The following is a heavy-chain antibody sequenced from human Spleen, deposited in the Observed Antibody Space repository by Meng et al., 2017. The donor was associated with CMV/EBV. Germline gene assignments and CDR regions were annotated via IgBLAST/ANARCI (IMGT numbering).Heavy chain of an antibody. CDR3: AGGTWYYFDL. CDR1: GGTISSYY. D-gene: IGHD1-1*01. CDR2: IYTGRTT. Sequence: QGEPEAAGPGPSKPSAPLSLTCAVSGGTISSYYWSWSRHPGGKRLECVRRIYTGRTTNYNPSLKSRVTLSEATPKNQSSLMLSAVTAAATADYCWAGGTWYYFDLWGRGTLVTVSS. J-gene: IGHJ2*01. V-gene: IGHV4-4*07.